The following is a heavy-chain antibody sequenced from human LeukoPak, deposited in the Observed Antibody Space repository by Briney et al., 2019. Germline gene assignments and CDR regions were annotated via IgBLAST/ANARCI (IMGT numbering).Heavy chain of an antibody. CDR1: GGSISNYD. D-gene: IGHD5-18*01. CDR2: IYTSGST. V-gene: IGHV4-4*07. CDR3: AREDGTAMDNAFDI. Sequence: PSETLSLTCTVSGGSISNYDWSWIRQPAGKGLEWIGHIYTSGSTNYNPSLKSRVTMSVDPSKNQFSLKLRSVTAADTAVYYCAREDGTAMDNAFDIWSQGTMVTVSS. J-gene: IGHJ3*02.